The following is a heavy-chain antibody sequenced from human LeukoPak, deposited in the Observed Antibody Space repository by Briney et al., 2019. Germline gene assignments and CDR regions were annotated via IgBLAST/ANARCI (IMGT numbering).Heavy chain of an antibody. CDR1: GGSFSGYY. J-gene: IGHJ4*02. V-gene: IGHV4-34*01. CDR3: ASGGWYRGY. Sequence: SETLSLTCAVYGGSFSGYYWTWLRQTPGKGLEWIGEINHRGSTNYNPSLESRVTISVDTSKNHFSLDLTSVTAADTAVCYCASGGWYRGYWGQGTLVTVSS. D-gene: IGHD2-15*01. CDR2: INHRGST.